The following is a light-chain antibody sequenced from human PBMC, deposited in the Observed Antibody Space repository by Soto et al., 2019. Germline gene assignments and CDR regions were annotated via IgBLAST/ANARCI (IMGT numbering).Light chain of an antibody. CDR2: KGF. Sequence: DVVMTQSPLSLPVTLGQPASISCRSSQSLVYSNGNTYLNWFQQRPGQAPRRLIYKGFKRDSGVPDRFGGSGSGTNFKLQISRVEAEDVGVYYCLRGTPGYSCGQRTKIEIK. V-gene: IGKV2-30*01. J-gene: IGKJ2*03. CDR1: QSLVYSNGNTY. CDR3: LRGTPGYS.